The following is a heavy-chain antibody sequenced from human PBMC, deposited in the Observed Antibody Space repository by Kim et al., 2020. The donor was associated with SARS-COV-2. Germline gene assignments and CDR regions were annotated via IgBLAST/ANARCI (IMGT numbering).Heavy chain of an antibody. D-gene: IGHD5-12*01. J-gene: IGHJ6*02. V-gene: IGHV4-34*01. CDR1: GGSFSGYY. CDR3: ARGRGWRDGYNFHYYYGMDV. Sequence: SETLSLTCAVYGGSFSGYYWSWIRQPPGKGLEWIGEINHSGSTNYNPSLKSRVTISVDTSKNQFSLKLSSVTAADTAVYYCARGRGWRDGYNFHYYYGMDVWGQGTTVTVSS. CDR2: INHSGST.